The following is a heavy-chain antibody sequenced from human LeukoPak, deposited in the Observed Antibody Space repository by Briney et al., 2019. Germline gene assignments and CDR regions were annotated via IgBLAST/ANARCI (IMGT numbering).Heavy chain of an antibody. J-gene: IGHJ4*02. Sequence: GKSLGLSCAASGFTFSGYAMHWVRQAPGKGLEWVAVISYDGSNKYYADSVKGRFTISRDNSKNTLYLQMNSLRAEDTAVYYCAKDMGYSSSPVDYWGQGTLVTVSS. CDR2: ISYDGSNK. CDR3: AKDMGYSSSPVDY. CDR1: GFTFSGYA. D-gene: IGHD6-19*01. V-gene: IGHV3-30*04.